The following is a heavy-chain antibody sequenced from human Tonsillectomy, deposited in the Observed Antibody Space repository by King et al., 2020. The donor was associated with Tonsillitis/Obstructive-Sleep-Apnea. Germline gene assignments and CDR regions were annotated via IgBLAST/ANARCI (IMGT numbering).Heavy chain of an antibody. CDR2: SYPGDSDT. J-gene: IGHJ3*02. CDR1: GYSFTSYW. D-gene: IGHD4-23*01. V-gene: IGHV5-51*01. Sequence: QLVQSGAEVKKPGESLKISCKGSGYSFTSYWIGWVRQMPGKDLEWMGISYPGDSDTRYRPSFQGQVTISADKSINTAYLQWSSLKASDTAMYYCARHLSDYGGNSYDAFDIWGQGTMVTVSS. CDR3: ARHLSDYGGNSYDAFDI.